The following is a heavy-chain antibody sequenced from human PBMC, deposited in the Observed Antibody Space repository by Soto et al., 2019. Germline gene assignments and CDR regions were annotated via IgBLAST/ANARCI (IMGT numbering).Heavy chain of an antibody. D-gene: IGHD3-22*01. CDR3: ARERYYDMEFDP. Sequence: SVKVSCKASEGTFSSYAISWVRQAPGQGLEWMGGIIPIFGTANYAQKFQGRVTITADESTSTAYMELSSLRSEDTAVYYCARERYYDMEFDPWGQGTLVTVSS. CDR1: EGTFSSYA. V-gene: IGHV1-69*13. CDR2: IIPIFGTA. J-gene: IGHJ5*02.